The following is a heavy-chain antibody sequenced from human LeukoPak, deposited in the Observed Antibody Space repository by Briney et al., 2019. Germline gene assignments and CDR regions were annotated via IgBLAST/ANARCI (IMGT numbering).Heavy chain of an antibody. J-gene: IGHJ4*02. Sequence: GESLRLSCAASGFIFSNYAMSWVRQAPGKGLEWVSVIVGSGDSTYYADSVKGRFTISRENAKNSLYLQMNSLRAGDTAVYYCARVRYYDSSGYYYDYWGQGTLVTVSS. D-gene: IGHD3-22*01. V-gene: IGHV3-23*01. CDR2: IVGSGDST. CDR1: GFIFSNYA. CDR3: ARVRYYDSSGYYYDY.